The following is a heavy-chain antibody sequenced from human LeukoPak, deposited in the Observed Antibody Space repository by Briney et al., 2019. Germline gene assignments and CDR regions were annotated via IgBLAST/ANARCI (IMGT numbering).Heavy chain of an antibody. CDR2: IIPIFGTA. Sequence: GASVKVSCKASGYTFTNYAMNWVRQAPGQGLEWMGGIIPIFGTANYAQKFQGRVTITADESTSTAYMELSSLRSEDTAVYYCANEGLSAFDIWGQGTMVTVSS. D-gene: IGHD2-8*01. CDR1: GYTFTNYA. V-gene: IGHV1-69*13. J-gene: IGHJ3*02. CDR3: ANEGLSAFDI.